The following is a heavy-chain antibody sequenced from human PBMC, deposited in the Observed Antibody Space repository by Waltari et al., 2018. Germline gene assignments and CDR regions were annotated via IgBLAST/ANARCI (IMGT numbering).Heavy chain of an antibody. Sequence: QLWESGGDSVQPGGSLRLSCVGSGPSFSRYAVGWVRQAPGKGREWVSDMKGGGGEKDDGDFVEGRFTISRDHSKDTVFLQMDSLRVEDTAVYYCAKDLSSKEGLFSMDVWGQGTTVTVSS. CDR2: MKGGGGEK. J-gene: IGHJ6*01. V-gene: IGHV3-23*02. D-gene: IGHD3-9*01. CDR1: GPSFSRYA. CDR3: AKDLSSKEGLFSMDV.